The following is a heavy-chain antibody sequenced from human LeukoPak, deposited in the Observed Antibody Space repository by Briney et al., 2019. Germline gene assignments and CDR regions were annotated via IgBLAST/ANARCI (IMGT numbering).Heavy chain of an antibody. CDR1: GFTFSSYG. CDR3: AVGGGYSSSWYTPFDY. J-gene: IGHJ4*02. V-gene: IGHV3-30*02. D-gene: IGHD6-13*01. CDR2: IRYDGSNK. Sequence: GGSLRLSCAASGFTFSSYGMHWVRQAPGKGLEWVAFIRYDGSNKYYADSVKGRFTISRDNSKNTLYLQMNSLRAEDTAVYYCAVGGGYSSSWYTPFDYWGQGTLVTVSS.